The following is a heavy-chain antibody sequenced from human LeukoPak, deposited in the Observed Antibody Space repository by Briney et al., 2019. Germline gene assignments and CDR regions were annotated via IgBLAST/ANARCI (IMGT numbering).Heavy chain of an antibody. CDR1: GFTFSSYG. Sequence: GGSLRLSCAASGFTFSSYGMHWVRQAPGKGLEWVAFIRYDGSNKYYADSVKGRSTISRDNSKNTLYLQMNSLRAEDTAVYYCAKSVEHSNYRKFHDWGQGTLVTVSS. CDR2: IRYDGSNK. CDR3: AKSVEHSNYRKFHD. V-gene: IGHV3-30*02. J-gene: IGHJ4*02. D-gene: IGHD4-11*01.